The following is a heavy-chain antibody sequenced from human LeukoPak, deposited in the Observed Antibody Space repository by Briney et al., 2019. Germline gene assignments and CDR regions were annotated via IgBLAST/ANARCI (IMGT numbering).Heavy chain of an antibody. CDR1: GGSISSSSYY. CDR2: IYYSGST. Sequence: SETLSLTCTVSGGSISSSSYYWGWIRQPPGKGLEWIGSIYYSGSTYYNPSLKSRVTISVDTSKNQFSLKLSSVTAADTAVYYCTLSVLLWFGEQRDVWGKGTTVTVSS. CDR3: TLSVLLWFGEQRDV. V-gene: IGHV4-39*07. J-gene: IGHJ6*04. D-gene: IGHD3-10*01.